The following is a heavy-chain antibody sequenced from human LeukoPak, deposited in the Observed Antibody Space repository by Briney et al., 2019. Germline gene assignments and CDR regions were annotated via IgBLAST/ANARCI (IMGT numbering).Heavy chain of an antibody. CDR2: IYYSGST. D-gene: IGHD3-22*01. CDR3: ARVRYYDSSGYDTFDY. Sequence: PSETLSLTCTVSGGSISSGGYYWSWIRQHPGKGLEWIGYIYYSGSTYYNPSLKSRVTISVDTSKNQFSLKLSSVTAADTAVYYCARVRYYDSSGYDTFDYWGQGTLVTVSS. CDR1: GGSISSGGYY. V-gene: IGHV4-31*03. J-gene: IGHJ4*02.